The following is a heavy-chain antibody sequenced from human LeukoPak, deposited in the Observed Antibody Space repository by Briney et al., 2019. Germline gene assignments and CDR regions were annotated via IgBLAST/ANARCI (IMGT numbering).Heavy chain of an antibody. CDR1: GFTFSSYW. J-gene: IGHJ4*02. CDR3: ATAFYYYDSSGTY. D-gene: IGHD3-22*01. CDR2: ISGSGGST. Sequence: GGSLRLSCAASGFTFSSYWMSWVRQAPGKGLEWVSAISGSGGSTYYADSVKGRFTISRDNAKNSLYLQMNSLRAEDTAVYYCATAFYYYDSSGTYWGQGTLVTVSS. V-gene: IGHV3-23*01.